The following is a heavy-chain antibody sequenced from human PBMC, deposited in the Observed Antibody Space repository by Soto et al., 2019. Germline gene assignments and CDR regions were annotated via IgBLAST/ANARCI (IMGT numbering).Heavy chain of an antibody. D-gene: IGHD2-15*01. CDR1: VFTLRRYA. V-gene: IGHV3-23*01. CDR3: AKDGWFTSPLGY. J-gene: IGHJ4*02. CDR2: IRGCGGST. Sequence: GGSLRLSCAASVFTLRRYAMICVPQATGKGLEWVSAIRGCGGSTYCADSGKGRFTISRDNSKNMLYLQMNSLRAEDTAVYYCAKDGWFTSPLGYWGQGTLVTVSS.